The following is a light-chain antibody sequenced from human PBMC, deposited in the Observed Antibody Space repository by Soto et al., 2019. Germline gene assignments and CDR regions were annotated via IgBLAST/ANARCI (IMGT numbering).Light chain of an antibody. CDR1: QGISSY. J-gene: IGKJ2*01. Sequence: AIRMTQSPSSLSASTGDRVTITCRASQGISSYLAGYQQKPGKAPKLLIYAASTLQSGVPSRFSGSGSGTDFTLTISCLQSEDCATYFCQQYYSYPMYPFGQGTKLEIK. V-gene: IGKV1-8*01. CDR2: AAS. CDR3: QQYYSYPMYP.